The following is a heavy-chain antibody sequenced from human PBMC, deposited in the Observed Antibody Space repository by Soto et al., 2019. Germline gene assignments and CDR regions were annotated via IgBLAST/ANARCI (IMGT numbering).Heavy chain of an antibody. CDR1: GGSINSGGYS. J-gene: IGHJ5*02. CDR3: ARLLWSHSSWFDP. D-gene: IGHD3-10*01. CDR2: IYHTGTT. Sequence: PSETLSLTCTVSGGSINSGGYSWTWIRQPPGKGLEWIGFIYHTGTTYYNPSLKSRVTISVDRSKNQFSLKLSSVTAADTAVYYCARLLWSHSSWFDPWGQGTLVTVSS. V-gene: IGHV4-30-2*01.